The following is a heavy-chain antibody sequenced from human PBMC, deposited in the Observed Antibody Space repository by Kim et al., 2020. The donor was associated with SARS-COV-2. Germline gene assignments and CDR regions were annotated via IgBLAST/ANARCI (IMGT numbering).Heavy chain of an antibody. J-gene: IGHJ4*02. Sequence: YADSVKGRFTIYRDNAKNSLYLQMNSLRAEDTAVYYCARGSSSSGSILDYWGQGTLVTVSS. V-gene: IGHV3-21*01. D-gene: IGHD6-6*01. CDR3: ARGSSSSGSILDY.